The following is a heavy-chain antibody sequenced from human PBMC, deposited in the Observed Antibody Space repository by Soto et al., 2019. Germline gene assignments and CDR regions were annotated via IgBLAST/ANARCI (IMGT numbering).Heavy chain of an antibody. CDR2: IYYSGST. J-gene: IGHJ5*02. CDR3: ARGTTGGWFDP. Sequence: PSETLSLTCTVSGGSISSYYWSWIRQPPGKGLEWIGYIYYSGSTNYNPSLKSRVTISVDTSKNQFSLKLSSVTAADTAVDYCARGTTGGWFDPWGQGTLVTFSS. V-gene: IGHV4-59*08. D-gene: IGHD4-17*01. CDR1: GGSISSYY.